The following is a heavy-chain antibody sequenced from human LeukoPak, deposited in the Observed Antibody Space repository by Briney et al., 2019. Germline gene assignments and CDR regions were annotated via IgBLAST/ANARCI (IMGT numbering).Heavy chain of an antibody. V-gene: IGHV4-59*01. D-gene: IGHD6-13*01. CDR2: IYYSGST. CDR3: ARVTPSYSSSWSGDFYYYYMDV. Sequence: SETLSLTCAVYGGSFSGYYWSWIRQPPGKGLEWIGYIYYSGSTNYNPSLKSRVTISVDTSKNPFSLKLSSVTAADTAVYYCARVTPSYSSSWSGDFYYYYMDVWGKGTTVTVSS. CDR1: GGSFSGYY. J-gene: IGHJ6*03.